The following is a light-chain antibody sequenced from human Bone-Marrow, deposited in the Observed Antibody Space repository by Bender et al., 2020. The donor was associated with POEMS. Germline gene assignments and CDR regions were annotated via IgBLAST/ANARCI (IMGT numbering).Light chain of an antibody. CDR2: EGS. V-gene: IGLV2-23*01. Sequence: QSALTQPASVSGSPGQSITISCTRTSGDLGGFSLVSWYQHFPGEAPKLIIYEGSERPSGVSNRFSGSKSGTSASLAISDIQSEDEGDYYCSSWDDSLSGWVFGGGTKLTVL. CDR3: SSWDDSLSGWV. J-gene: IGLJ3*02. CDR1: SGDLGGFSL.